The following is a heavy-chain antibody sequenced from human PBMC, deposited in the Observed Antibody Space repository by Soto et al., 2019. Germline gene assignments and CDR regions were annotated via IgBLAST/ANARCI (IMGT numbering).Heavy chain of an antibody. CDR3: ATDAATPRGGFDY. CDR2: ISSSSSYI. CDR1: GFTFSSYS. Sequence: EVQLVESGGGLVKPGGSLRLSCAASGFTFSSYSMNWVRQAPGKGLEWVSSISSSSSYIYYADSVKGRFTISRDNAKNSLYLQMNSLRAEDTAVYYCATDAATPRGGFDYWGQGTLVTVSS. V-gene: IGHV3-21*01. D-gene: IGHD1-26*01. J-gene: IGHJ4*02.